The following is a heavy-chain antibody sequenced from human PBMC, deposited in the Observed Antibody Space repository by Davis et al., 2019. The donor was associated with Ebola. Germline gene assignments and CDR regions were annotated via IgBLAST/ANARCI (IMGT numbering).Heavy chain of an antibody. V-gene: IGHV3-21*01. CDR2: ISSSSSYI. CDR3: AREKGVAFFDY. J-gene: IGHJ4*02. Sequence: PGGSLRLSCAASGFTFTDYDMNWVRQAPGKGLEWVSSISSSSSYIYYADSVKGRFTISRDNAKNSLYLQMNSLRAEDTAVYYCAREKGVAFFDYWGQGTLVTVSS. CDR1: GFTFTDYD. D-gene: IGHD2-15*01.